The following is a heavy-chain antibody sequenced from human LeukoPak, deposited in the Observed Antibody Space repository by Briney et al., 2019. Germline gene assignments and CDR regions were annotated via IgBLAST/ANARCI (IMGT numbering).Heavy chain of an antibody. CDR1: GGSIRDSTHY. CDR2: VYYSGST. CDR3: ARHWDIVVVVAATDNWFDP. Sequence: SETLSLTCVVSGGSIRDSTHYWGWIRQPPGKGLEWIGNVYYSGSTYYNPSLKSRVTISVDTSKNQFSLKLSSVTAADTAVYYCARHWDIVVVVAATDNWFDPWGQGTLVTVSS. D-gene: IGHD2-15*01. J-gene: IGHJ5*02. V-gene: IGHV4-39*01.